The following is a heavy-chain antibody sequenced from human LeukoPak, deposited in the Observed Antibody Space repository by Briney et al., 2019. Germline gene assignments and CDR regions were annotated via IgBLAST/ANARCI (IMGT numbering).Heavy chain of an antibody. D-gene: IGHD2-2*01. V-gene: IGHV3-53*01. CDR3: ARDTSGYCSTSRCYGSWYFDL. Sequence: PGGSLRLSCAASGFTVSSNYMSWVRQAPGKGLEWVSVIYSGGSTYYADSVKGRSTISRDNSKNTLYLQMNSLRAEDTAVYYCARDTSGYCSTSRCYGSWYFDLWGRGTLVTVSS. CDR1: GFTVSSNY. J-gene: IGHJ2*01. CDR2: IYSGGST.